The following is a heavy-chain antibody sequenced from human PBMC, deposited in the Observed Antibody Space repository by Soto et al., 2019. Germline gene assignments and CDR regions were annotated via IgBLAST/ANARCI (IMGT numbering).Heavy chain of an antibody. J-gene: IGHJ4*02. CDR3: AKGGFRCSGGSCPYQFDS. CDR1: GFSFSIYV. CDR2: ISASGDST. Sequence: QPGGSLRLSCAASGFSFSIYVMSWVRQAPGKGLEWVSDISASGDSTYYADSEKGRFTISRDNSKNTIYLQMNRLRAEDTAVYYCAKGGFRCSGGSCPYQFDSWGPGTLVTVSS. V-gene: IGHV3-23*01. D-gene: IGHD2-15*01.